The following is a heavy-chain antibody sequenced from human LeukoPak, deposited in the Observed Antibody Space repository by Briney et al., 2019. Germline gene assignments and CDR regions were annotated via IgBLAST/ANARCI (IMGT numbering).Heavy chain of an antibody. CDR3: ARDASPDYDILTGYPKGDYYDSGRGAFDI. CDR1: GGTFSSYA. V-gene: IGHV1-69*04. Sequence: ASVKVSCKASGGTFSSYAISWVRQAPGQGLEWMGRIIPILGIANYAQKFQGRVTITADKSTSTAYMELSSLRSEDTAVYYCARDASPDYDILTGYPKGDYYDSGRGAFDIWGQGTMVTVSS. J-gene: IGHJ3*02. D-gene: IGHD3-9*01. CDR2: IIPILGIA.